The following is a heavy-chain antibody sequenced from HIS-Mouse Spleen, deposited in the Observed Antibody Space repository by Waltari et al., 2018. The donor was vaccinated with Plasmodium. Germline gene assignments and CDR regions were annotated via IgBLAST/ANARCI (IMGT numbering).Heavy chain of an antibody. J-gene: IGHJ4*02. Sequence: QVQLQQWGAGLLKPSETLSLTCAVYGGSFSGYYWRWIRQPPGTGLEWIWEIKHSGSNNSNPSLKSRVTRSVDTAKNQFSLKLSSVTAADTAVYYCARASGSYRIDYWGQGTLVTVSS. CDR1: GGSFSGYY. CDR3: ARASGSYRIDY. D-gene: IGHD1-26*01. V-gene: IGHV4-34*01. CDR2: IKHSGSN.